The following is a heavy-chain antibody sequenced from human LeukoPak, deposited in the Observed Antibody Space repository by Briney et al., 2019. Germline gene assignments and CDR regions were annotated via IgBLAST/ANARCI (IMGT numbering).Heavy chain of an antibody. V-gene: IGHV1-2*02. CDR2: INPNNGGT. J-gene: IGHJ6*03. D-gene: IGHD4-17*01. CDR1: GYTFTGYY. Sequence: ASVEVSCKASGYTFTGYYIHWVRQAPGQGLELMGWINPNNGGTNYAQKFQGRVTMTRDTSISTAYVELSRLRSDDTAVYYCANDDYGDYMDVWGKGTTVTVSS. CDR3: ANDDYGDYMDV.